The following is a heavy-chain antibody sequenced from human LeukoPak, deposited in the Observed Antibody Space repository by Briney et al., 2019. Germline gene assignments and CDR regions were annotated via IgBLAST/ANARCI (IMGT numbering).Heavy chain of an antibody. D-gene: IGHD6-13*01. CDR1: GGSISSSSYY. CDR2: IYYSGST. J-gene: IGHJ1*01. V-gene: IGHV4-39*01. Sequence: SETLSLTCTVSGGSISSSSYYWGWIRQPPGKGLEWIGSIYYSGSTYYNPTLKSRVTISVDTSKNQFSLKLSSVTAADTAVYYCASRTPLGIAAAGSSAEYFQHWGQGTLVTVSS. CDR3: ASRTPLGIAAAGSSAEYFQH.